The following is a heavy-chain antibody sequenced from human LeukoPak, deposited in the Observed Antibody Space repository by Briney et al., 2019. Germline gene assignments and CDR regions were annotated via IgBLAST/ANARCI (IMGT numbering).Heavy chain of an antibody. Sequence: EPSETLSLTCTVSGGSISSYYWSWIRQPPGKGLEWIGYIYYSGSTNYNPSLKSRDTISVDTSKNQFALKLSSATAADTAVYYCARDVSAAGTGDYWGQGTLVTVSS. V-gene: IGHV4-59*01. J-gene: IGHJ4*02. CDR2: IYYSGST. D-gene: IGHD6-13*01. CDR1: GGSISSYY. CDR3: ARDVSAAGTGDY.